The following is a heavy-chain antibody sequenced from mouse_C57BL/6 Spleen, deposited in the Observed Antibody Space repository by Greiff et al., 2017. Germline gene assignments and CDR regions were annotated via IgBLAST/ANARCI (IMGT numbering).Heavy chain of an antibody. D-gene: IGHD3-2*02. CDR2: IDPSDSNT. Sequence: VQLQQPGAELVKPGASVKLSCKASGYTFTSYWMQWVKQRPGQGLGWIGEIDPSDSNTNYNQKFKGKATLTVDTSSSTAYMQLSSLTSEDSAVYYCARGGDSSGYEDYWGQGTTLTVSS. CDR1: GYTFTSYW. V-gene: IGHV1-50*01. J-gene: IGHJ2*01. CDR3: ARGGDSSGYEDY.